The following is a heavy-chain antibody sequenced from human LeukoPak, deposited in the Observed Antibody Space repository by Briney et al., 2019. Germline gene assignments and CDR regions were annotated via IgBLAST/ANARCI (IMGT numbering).Heavy chain of an antibody. CDR2: INHSGST. CDR1: GGSISSSSYY. J-gene: IGHJ4*02. Sequence: SETLSLTCTVSGGSISSSSYYWGWIRQPPGKGLEWIGEINHSGSTNYNPSLKSRVTISVDTSKNQFSLKLSSVTAADTAVYYCARRYSSSWYPIRPTQHFDYWGQGTLVTVSS. CDR3: ARRYSSSWYPIRPTQHFDY. V-gene: IGHV4-39*07. D-gene: IGHD6-13*01.